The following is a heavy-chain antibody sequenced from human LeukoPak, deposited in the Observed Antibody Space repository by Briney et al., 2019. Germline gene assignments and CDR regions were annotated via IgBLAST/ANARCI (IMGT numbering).Heavy chain of an antibody. CDR2: IYTSGST. V-gene: IGHV4-61*02. D-gene: IGHD3-22*01. CDR3: ATGNYYDSSGYHEADAFDI. CDR1: GGSISSGSYY. J-gene: IGHJ3*02. Sequence: SQTLSLTCTVSGGSISSGSYYWSWIRQPAGKGLEWIGRIYTSGSTNYNPSLKSRITISVDTSKNQFSLKLSSVTAADTAVYYCATGNYYDSSGYHEADAFDIWGQGTMVTVSS.